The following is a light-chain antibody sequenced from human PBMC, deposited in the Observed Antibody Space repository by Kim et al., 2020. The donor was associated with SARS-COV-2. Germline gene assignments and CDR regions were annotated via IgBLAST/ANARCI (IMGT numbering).Light chain of an antibody. V-gene: IGKV2-28*01. J-gene: IGKJ1*01. CDR2: LGS. Sequence: DIVITQSPLSLPVTPGEPASISCRSSQSLLHNNGYNFLEWYLQKPGQSPQLLIYLGSNRASGVPDRFSGSGSGTDFTLKISRVEAGDVGVYYCMQVLQSRTFGQGTKVDIK. CDR1: QSLLHNNGYNF. CDR3: MQVLQSRT.